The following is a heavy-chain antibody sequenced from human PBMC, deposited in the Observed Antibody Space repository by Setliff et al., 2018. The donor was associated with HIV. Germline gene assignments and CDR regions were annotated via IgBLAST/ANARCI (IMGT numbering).Heavy chain of an antibody. J-gene: IGHJ4*02. CDR1: GGSIRSDGYY. V-gene: IGHV4-31*03. D-gene: IGHD3-16*01. Sequence: SETLSLTCSVSGGSIRSDGYYWNWIRQHPEKGLEWIGYIYNNGSTYYNPSLESRLMMSIDPSKNQFSLNLRSVTVADTAVYYCARGRYYREISDSLFDFWGQGTLVTVSS. CDR2: IYNNGST. CDR3: ARGRYYREISDSLFDF.